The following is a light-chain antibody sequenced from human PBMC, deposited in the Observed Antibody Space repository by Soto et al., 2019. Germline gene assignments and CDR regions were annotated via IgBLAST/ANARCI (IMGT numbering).Light chain of an antibody. V-gene: IGKV1-27*01. CDR1: QSIAPY. CDR3: QKYNRAPLT. Sequence: DVQMTQSPSSLSASVGDRVTITCRASQSIAPYLAWFQQKPGKVPRLLIYATSTLQSWVPSRFSGSGSGTNFTLTISRLQPEDVATYYCQKYNRAPLTFGGGTKVEIK. CDR2: ATS. J-gene: IGKJ4*02.